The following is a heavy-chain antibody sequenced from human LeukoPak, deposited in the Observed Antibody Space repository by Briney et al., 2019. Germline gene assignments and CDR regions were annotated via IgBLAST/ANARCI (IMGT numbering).Heavy chain of an antibody. CDR1: GGSISSYY. Sequence: SETLSLTCTVSGGSISSYYWSWIRQPAGKGLERIGRIYSTGSTNYNPSLKSRVTMSVDTSKNQFSLRLTSVTAADTAVYYCARGIFYGGRNQYIWFDLWGQGTLGTVSS. J-gene: IGHJ5*02. CDR2: IYSTGST. V-gene: IGHV4-4*07. D-gene: IGHD4-23*01. CDR3: ARGIFYGGRNQYIWFDL.